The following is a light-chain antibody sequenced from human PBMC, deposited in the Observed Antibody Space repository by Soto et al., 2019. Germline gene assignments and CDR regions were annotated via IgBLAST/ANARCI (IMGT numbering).Light chain of an antibody. CDR1: SSDIGDYDY. J-gene: IGLJ1*01. Sequence: QSVLAQPASVSGSPGQSITISCTVSSSDIGDYDYVSWYQQHPGKAPKVLISEVSNRPSGVSNRFSGSKSGNTASLTISGLQAEDEADYSCNSYATGNTLVFGTGTKVTVL. V-gene: IGLV2-14*01. CDR2: EVS. CDR3: NSYATGNTLV.